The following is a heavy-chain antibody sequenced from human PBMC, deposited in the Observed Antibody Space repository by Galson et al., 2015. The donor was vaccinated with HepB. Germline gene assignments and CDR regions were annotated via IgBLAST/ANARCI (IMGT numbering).Heavy chain of an antibody. J-gene: IGHJ4*02. Sequence: PALVKPTQTLTLTCTFSGFSLSTSGMRVSWIRQPPGKALEWLARIDWDDDKFYSTSLKTRLTISKDTSKNQVVLTMTNMDPVDTATYYCARDYYDSSGYYIPFDYWGQGTLVTVSS. CDR1: GFSLSTSGMR. CDR2: IDWDDDK. V-gene: IGHV2-70*04. D-gene: IGHD3-22*01. CDR3: ARDYYDSSGYYIPFDY.